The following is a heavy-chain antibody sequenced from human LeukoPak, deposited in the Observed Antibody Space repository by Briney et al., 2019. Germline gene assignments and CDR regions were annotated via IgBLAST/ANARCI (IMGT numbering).Heavy chain of an antibody. V-gene: IGHV3-53*01. Sequence: GGSLILSCAASGFTVISNLMTWVRQSPGRGLEWLSSIYSGGATYYADSVKGRFTISRDHSNNSVSLQMTNLRVEDTAIYYCARGAYRISWPGIDYWGQGTLVTVSS. D-gene: IGHD3-16*02. J-gene: IGHJ4*02. CDR2: IYSGGAT. CDR1: GFTVISNL. CDR3: ARGAYRISWPGIDY.